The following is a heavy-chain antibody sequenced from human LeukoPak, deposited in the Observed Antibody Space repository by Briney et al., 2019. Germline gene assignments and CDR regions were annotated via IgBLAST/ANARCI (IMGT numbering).Heavy chain of an antibody. CDR2: ITSGGDYI. D-gene: IGHD3-9*01. CDR1: GFTLSSYA. Sequence: TGGSLRLSCAASGFTLSSYAMNWVRQAPGKGLEWVSSITSGGDYIYYADSVKGRFTTSRDNAKNSLSLQLNSLRVEDTAVYYCARGHYDVLAASYKWTPDYWGQGTLVTVSS. V-gene: IGHV3-21*01. CDR3: ARGHYDVLAASYKWTPDY. J-gene: IGHJ4*02.